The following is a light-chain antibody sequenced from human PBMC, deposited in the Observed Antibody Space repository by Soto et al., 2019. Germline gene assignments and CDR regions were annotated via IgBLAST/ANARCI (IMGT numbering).Light chain of an antibody. CDR1: SSDVGDYNY. J-gene: IGLJ2*01. Sequence: QSALTQPASVSGSPGQSSTISCTGTSSDVGDYNYVSWYQQHPGKAPKLMIYDVSNRPSGVSNRFSGSKSGNTASRTISGLQAEDEADYYCSSYTTSTSFVVFGGGTKLTVL. CDR2: DVS. CDR3: SSYTTSTSFVV. V-gene: IGLV2-14*03.